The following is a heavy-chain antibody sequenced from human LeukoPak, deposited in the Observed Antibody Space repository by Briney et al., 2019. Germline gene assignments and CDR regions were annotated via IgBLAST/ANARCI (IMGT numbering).Heavy chain of an antibody. CDR2: ISYDGSNK. D-gene: IGHD3-9*01. CDR3: AKVRTWYYDILTPDY. Sequence: GGSLRLSCAASGFTFSSYGMHWVPQAPGKELEWVAVISYDGSNKYYADSVKGRFTISRDNSKNTLYLQMNSLRAEDTAVYYCAKVRTWYYDILTPDYWGQGTLVTVSS. J-gene: IGHJ4*02. CDR1: GFTFSSYG. V-gene: IGHV3-30*18.